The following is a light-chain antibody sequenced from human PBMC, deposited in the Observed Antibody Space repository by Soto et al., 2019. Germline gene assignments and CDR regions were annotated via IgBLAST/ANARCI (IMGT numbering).Light chain of an antibody. J-gene: IGKJ3*01. CDR1: QRVSSSY. Sequence: EIVLTQSPGTLSLSPGERATVSCRASQRVSSSYLAWYQQKPGQAPRLLIYDASSRATGIPDRFSGSGSGTDFTLTISRLEPEDFAVYYCQQYGSSPLFTFGPGTKVDIK. CDR2: DAS. V-gene: IGKV3-20*01. CDR3: QQYGSSPLFT.